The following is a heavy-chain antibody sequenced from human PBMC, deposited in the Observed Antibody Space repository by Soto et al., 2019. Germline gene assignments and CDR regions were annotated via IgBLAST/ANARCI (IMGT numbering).Heavy chain of an antibody. CDR2: FYSGGTT. D-gene: IGHD2-2*01. V-gene: IGHV3-53*01. CDR1: GFTVSTTD. CDR3: ARGGRMPTL. Sequence: GGSLRLSCAASGFTVSTTDMTWVRQAPGKGLECVSVFYSGGTTYYADSVKGRFTVSRDNSKNTLYLQMNSLRVEDTAVYYCARGGRMPTLWGQGALVTVS. J-gene: IGHJ4*02.